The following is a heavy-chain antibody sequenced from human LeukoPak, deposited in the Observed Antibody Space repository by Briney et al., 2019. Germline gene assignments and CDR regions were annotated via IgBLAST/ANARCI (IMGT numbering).Heavy chain of an antibody. D-gene: IGHD6-13*01. V-gene: IGHV6-1*01. CDR3: AREGYYFDY. Sequence: SQTLSLTCATSGDSVSSNSAAWTWIRQSPSRGLEWLGRTYYKSKWFNDYAVSVRSRITINPDTSKDQFSLQLNSVTPEDTAVYYCAREGYYFDYWGQGTLVTVSS. CDR1: GDSVSSNSAA. CDR2: TYYKSKWFN. J-gene: IGHJ4*02.